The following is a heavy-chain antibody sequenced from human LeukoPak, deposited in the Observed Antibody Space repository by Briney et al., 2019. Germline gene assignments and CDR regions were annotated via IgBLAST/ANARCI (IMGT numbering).Heavy chain of an antibody. CDR2: ISSSSSYI. D-gene: IGHD1-26*01. Sequence: PGGSLRLSCAASGFTFSSYSMNWVRQAPGKGLEWVSSISSSSSYIYYADSVKGRFTISRDNSKNTLYLQMNSLRAEDTAVYYCAKDFAGATGYDYWGQGTLVTVSS. CDR1: GFTFSSYS. J-gene: IGHJ4*02. V-gene: IGHV3-21*01. CDR3: AKDFAGATGYDY.